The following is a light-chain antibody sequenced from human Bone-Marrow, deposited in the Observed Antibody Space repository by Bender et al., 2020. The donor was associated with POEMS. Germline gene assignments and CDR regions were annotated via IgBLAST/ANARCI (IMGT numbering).Light chain of an antibody. CDR3: SSFTNSNTVV. CDR1: STNIGLYNY. J-gene: IGLJ2*01. CDR2: DVT. Sequence: QSALTQPASVSGSPGQSITISCTGTSTNIGLYNYVAWYQKYPGKAPKLLIYDVTKRPSGVPDRFSGSKSGNTASLTVSGLQPEDEADYYCSSFTNSNTVVFGGGTKLTVL. V-gene: IGLV2-14*01.